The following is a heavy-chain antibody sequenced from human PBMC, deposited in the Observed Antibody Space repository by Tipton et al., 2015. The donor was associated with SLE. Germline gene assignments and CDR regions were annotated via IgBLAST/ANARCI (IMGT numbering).Heavy chain of an antibody. V-gene: IGHV4-61*02. D-gene: IGHD1-7*01. Sequence: TLSLPCTVSGGSISSGSYYWSWIRQPAGKGLEWIGRIYYSGNTYYNPSLGSRLTISVDTSKDQFSLRLTSVTAADTAVYYCARATDWNLSPDVWGKGTTVTVSS. CDR3: ARATDWNLSPDV. J-gene: IGHJ6*04. CDR2: IYYSGNT. CDR1: GGSISSGSYY.